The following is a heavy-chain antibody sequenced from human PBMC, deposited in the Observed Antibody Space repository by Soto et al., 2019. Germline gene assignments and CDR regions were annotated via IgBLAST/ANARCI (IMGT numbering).Heavy chain of an antibody. CDR1: GYTFANNY. V-gene: IGHV1-46*01. CDR2: INPNGGST. D-gene: IGHD5-12*01. Sequence: ASVKVSCKASGYTFANNYIHWVRRAPGQGLEWMGMINPNGGSTRYTQKFQGRVSITRDTSTSTAYMELSSLTSGDTATYYCAREVATAFDYWG. J-gene: IGHJ4*01. CDR3: AREVATAFDY.